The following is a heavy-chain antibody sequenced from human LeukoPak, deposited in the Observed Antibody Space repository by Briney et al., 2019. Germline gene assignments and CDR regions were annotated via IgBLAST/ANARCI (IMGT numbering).Heavy chain of an antibody. J-gene: IGHJ4*02. V-gene: IGHV4-59*01. CDR1: GGSISSYY. CDR3: ARVEFFGVVYHDY. CDR2: VFYSGST. Sequence: SETLSLTCTVSGGSISSYYWTWIRQPPGKGLEWIGYVFYSGSTNYNPSLKSRDTISVDTSKNQFSLKLGSVTGADTAIYYCARVEFFGVVYHDYWGQGTLVTVSS. D-gene: IGHD3-3*01.